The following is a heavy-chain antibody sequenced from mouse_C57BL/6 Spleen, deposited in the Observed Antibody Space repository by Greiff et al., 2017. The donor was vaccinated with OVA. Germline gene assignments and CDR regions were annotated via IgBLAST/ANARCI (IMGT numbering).Heavy chain of an antibody. CDR2: INPSNGGT. J-gene: IGHJ4*01. D-gene: IGHD2-5*01. Sequence: QVQLKQPGTELVKPGASVKLSCKASGYTFTSYWMHWVKQRPGQGLEWIGNINPSNGGTNYYEKFQSKATLTVDKSSSTAYRQLSSLTSEDSAVYYCARGSNYYAMDYWGQGTSVTVSS. CDR1: GYTFTSYW. CDR3: ARGSNYYAMDY. V-gene: IGHV1-53*01.